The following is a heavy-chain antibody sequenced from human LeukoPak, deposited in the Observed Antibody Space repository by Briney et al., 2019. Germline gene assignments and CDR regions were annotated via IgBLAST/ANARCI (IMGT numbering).Heavy chain of an antibody. CDR2: ISAYNGNT. J-gene: IGHJ4*02. D-gene: IGHD3-22*01. CDR1: GYTFTSYG. V-gene: IGHV1-18*01. CDR3: ARELDYDSSGYYYRLDY. Sequence: ASVKVSCKASGYTFTSYGISWVRQAAGQGLEWMGWISAYNGNTNYAQKLQGRVTMTTDTSTTTAYMELRSLRSDDTAVYYCARELDYDSSGYYYRLDYWGQGTLVTVSS.